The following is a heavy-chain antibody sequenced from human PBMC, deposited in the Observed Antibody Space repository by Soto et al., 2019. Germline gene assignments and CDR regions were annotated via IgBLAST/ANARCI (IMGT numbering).Heavy chain of an antibody. V-gene: IGHV5-51*01. CDR1: GYSFTSYW. CDR3: ARVYHIQTPYYDILTGYLDYYYYYMDV. J-gene: IGHJ6*03. CDR2: IYPGDSDT. D-gene: IGHD3-9*01. Sequence: PGESLKISCKGSGYSFTSYWIGWVRQMPGKGLEWMGIIYPGDSDTRYSPSFQGQVTISADKSISTAYLQWSSLKASDTAMYYCARVYHIQTPYYDILTGYLDYYYYYMDVWGKGTTVTVSS.